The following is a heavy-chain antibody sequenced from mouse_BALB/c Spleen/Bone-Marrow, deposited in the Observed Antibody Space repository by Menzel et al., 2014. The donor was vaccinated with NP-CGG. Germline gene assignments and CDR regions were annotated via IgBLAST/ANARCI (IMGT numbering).Heavy chain of an antibody. Sequence: EVQLQQSGPGLVKPSQSLSLTCTVTGYSITSDYAWNWIRQFPGNKLEWMAYISYSGSTNYNPSLKSRISITRDTSKNQFFLQLNSVTTEDTAAYYRARWKRLGAMDCWGQGTSVTVSS. D-gene: IGHD1-1*01. J-gene: IGHJ4*01. CDR3: ARWKRLGAMDC. CDR1: GYSITSDYA. V-gene: IGHV3-2*02. CDR2: ISYSGST.